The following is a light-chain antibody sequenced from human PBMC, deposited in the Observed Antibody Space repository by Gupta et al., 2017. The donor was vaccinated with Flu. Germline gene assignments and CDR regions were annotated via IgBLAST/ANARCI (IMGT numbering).Light chain of an antibody. V-gene: IGLV2-8*01. CDR3: SSYTGSNNPRL. J-gene: IGLJ2*01. CDR1: NINVGAQNF. Sequence: QSALTHPPSASGSPGQPVTISCTGTNINVGAQNFVSWYQQHPGKPPKVLIYEVNKRPSGVPDRFSGSKSVNTASLTVSGLQVEDEADYFCSSYTGSNNPRLFGGGTKLTVL. CDR2: EVN.